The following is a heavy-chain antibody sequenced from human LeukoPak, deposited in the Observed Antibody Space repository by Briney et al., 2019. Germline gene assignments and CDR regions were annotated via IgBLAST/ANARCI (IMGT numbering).Heavy chain of an antibody. V-gene: IGHV2-5*01. CDR3: AHTRGRSGYYFDFDF. CDR1: GFSLSTSGVG. CDR2: IYWNDDK. D-gene: IGHD3-22*01. Sequence: SGPTLVKPTQTLTLTCTFSGFSLSTSGVGVGWVRQPPGKALEWLALIYWNDDKPYSPSLKSRLTLTKDTSKNQVVLKLTNVGPEDTAIYYCAHTRGRSGYYFDFDFWGQGTLVTVSS. J-gene: IGHJ4*02.